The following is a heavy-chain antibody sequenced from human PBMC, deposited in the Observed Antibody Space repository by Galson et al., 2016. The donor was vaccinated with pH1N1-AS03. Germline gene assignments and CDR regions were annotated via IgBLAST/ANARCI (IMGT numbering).Heavy chain of an antibody. CDR3: ARDALLSLPGGIDY. CDR2: IVPIFGTP. V-gene: IGHV1-69*13. J-gene: IGHJ4*02. CDR1: GYTLTDFY. Sequence: SVKVSCKVSGYTLTDFYMHWVQQAPGQGLEWMGGIVPIFGTPSYAQRLQGRVTINADESTNTAYMELRSLTSEDTAVYYRARDALLSLPGGIDYWGQGTPVAVSS. D-gene: IGHD2/OR15-2a*01.